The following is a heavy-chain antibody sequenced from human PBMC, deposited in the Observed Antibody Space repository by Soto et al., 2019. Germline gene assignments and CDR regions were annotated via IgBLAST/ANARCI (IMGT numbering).Heavy chain of an antibody. J-gene: IGHJ2*01. CDR2: IYTSGRT. Sequence: QVQLQESGPGLVKPSESLSLTCTVSGGSIGNYYWAWIRQSAGKGLEWIGRIYTSGRTQYNPSLTGRVTMSIDTSKNQFSLRLTSVTAADTAMYYCARDYDVNTALDYWYFDLWGRGTLVTVSS. D-gene: IGHD5-18*01. CDR3: ARDYDVNTALDYWYFDL. CDR1: GGSIGNYY. V-gene: IGHV4-4*07.